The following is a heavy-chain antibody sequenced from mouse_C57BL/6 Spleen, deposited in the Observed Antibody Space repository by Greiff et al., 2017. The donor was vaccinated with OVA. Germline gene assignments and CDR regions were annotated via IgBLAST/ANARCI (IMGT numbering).Heavy chain of an antibody. CDR3: ARGGVCGYCLFAY. V-gene: IGHV1-64*01. CDR1: GYTFTSYW. CDR2: IPPNSGST. J-gene: IGHJ3*01. Sequence: QVQLQQPGAELVKPGASVKLSCKASGYTFTSYWMHWVKQRPGQGLEWIGMIPPNSGSTNYNEKFRSKAKLTVDKSSRTAYMQLSSMTSEDSAVYYCARGGVCGYCLFAYWGQGTLVTVSA. D-gene: IGHD2-3*01.